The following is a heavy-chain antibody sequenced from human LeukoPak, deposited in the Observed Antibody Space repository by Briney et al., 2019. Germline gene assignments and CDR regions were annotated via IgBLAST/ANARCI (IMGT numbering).Heavy chain of an antibody. CDR2: IYTSGST. Sequence: PSQTLSLTCTDSGGSISSGNYYWSWIRQPAGRGLEWIGRIYTSGSTNYNPSLKSRVTISLDTSKNQFSLKLTSVTAADTAVYYCAREPNYSGSYLPDYWGQGTLVTVSS. J-gene: IGHJ4*02. D-gene: IGHD1-26*01. V-gene: IGHV4-61*02. CDR1: GGSISSGNYY. CDR3: AREPNYSGSYLPDY.